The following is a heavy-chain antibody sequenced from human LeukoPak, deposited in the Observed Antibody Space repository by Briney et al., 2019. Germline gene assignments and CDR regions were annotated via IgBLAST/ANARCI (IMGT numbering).Heavy chain of an antibody. CDR1: GFTVSSNY. J-gene: IGHJ4*02. D-gene: IGHD1-26*01. Sequence: GGSLRLSCAASGFTVSSNYMSWVRQAPGKGLEWVSIIYSDGSTYYADSVKGRFTISRDNSKNTLYLQMNSLRAEDTAVYYCARALRIYYYFDYWGQGTLVTVSS. CDR3: ARALRIYYYFDY. V-gene: IGHV3-53*01. CDR2: IYSDGST.